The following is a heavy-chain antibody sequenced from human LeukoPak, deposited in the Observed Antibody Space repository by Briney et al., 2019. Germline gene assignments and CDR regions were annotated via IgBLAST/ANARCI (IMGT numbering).Heavy chain of an antibody. J-gene: IGHJ4*02. CDR2: ISWNSGSI. V-gene: IGHV3-9*01. CDR1: GFTFDDYA. CDR3: AKSSLRYSGSWLPVDY. D-gene: IGHD6-13*01. Sequence: GGSLRLSCAASGFTFDDYAMHWVRQAPGKGLEWGSGISWNSGSIGYADSVKGRFTISRDNAKNSLYLQMNSLRAEDTALYYCAKSSLRYSGSWLPVDYWGQGTLVTVSS.